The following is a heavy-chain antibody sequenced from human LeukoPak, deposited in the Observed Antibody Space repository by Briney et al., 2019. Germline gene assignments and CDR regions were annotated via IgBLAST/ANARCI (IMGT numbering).Heavy chain of an antibody. CDR3: ARSAGTWFDP. J-gene: IGHJ5*02. CDR1: GFTFSSYE. Sequence: GGSLRLSCAVSGFTFSSYEMNWVRQAPGKGLEWVSYISSSGSTIYYADSVKGRFTISRANAKNSLYLQMNSLRVEDTAVYYCARSAGTWFDPWGQGTLVTVSS. D-gene: IGHD1-1*01. CDR2: ISSSGSTI. V-gene: IGHV3-48*03.